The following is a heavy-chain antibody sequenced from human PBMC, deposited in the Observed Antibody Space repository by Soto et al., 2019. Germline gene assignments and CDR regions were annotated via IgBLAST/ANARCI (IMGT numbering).Heavy chain of an antibody. J-gene: IGHJ5*02. Sequence: SETLSLTCTVSGGSVSSGSYYWSWIRQPPGKGLEWIGYIYYSGSTNYNPSLKSRVTISVDTSKNQFSLKLSSVTAADTAVYYCARDRVVRGVDMFDPWGQGTLVTVSS. CDR2: IYYSGST. D-gene: IGHD3-10*01. CDR1: GGSVSSGSYY. V-gene: IGHV4-61*01. CDR3: ARDRVVRGVDMFDP.